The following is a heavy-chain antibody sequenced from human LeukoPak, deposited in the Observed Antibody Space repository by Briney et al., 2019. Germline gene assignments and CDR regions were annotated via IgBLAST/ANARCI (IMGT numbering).Heavy chain of an antibody. V-gene: IGHV4-59*11. D-gene: IGHD6-19*01. J-gene: IGHJ4*02. CDR3: TRDGGVAVTPLDFDL. CDR2: ISYRGST. CDR1: GASISTHY. Sequence: SETLSLTCTVFGASISTHYWSWIRQSPGKGLEWIGYISYRGSTDYNPSLRSRVTLSVDTSTNQISLRLMSVTAADTAVYYCTRDGGVAVTPLDFDLWGQGTLVTVSS.